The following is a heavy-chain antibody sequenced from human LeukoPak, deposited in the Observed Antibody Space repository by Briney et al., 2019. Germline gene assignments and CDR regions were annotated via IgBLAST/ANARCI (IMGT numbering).Heavy chain of an antibody. V-gene: IGHV4-39*01. CDR2: MDYSGST. D-gene: IGHD3-10*01. J-gene: IGHJ4*02. CDR1: GGSISSYY. CDR3: ARHGSYGSGSYHYLDY. Sequence: SETLSLTCTVSGGSISSYYWGWIRQPPGKGLEWIGSMDYSGSTYCNPSLKSRVTVSVDTSRNQFALKLSSVTAADTAVYYCARHGSYGSGSYHYLDYWGQGTQVTVSS.